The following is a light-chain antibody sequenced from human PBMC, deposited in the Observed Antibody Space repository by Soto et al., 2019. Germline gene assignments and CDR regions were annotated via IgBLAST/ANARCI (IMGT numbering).Light chain of an antibody. CDR2: GAS. V-gene: IGKV3D-20*02. Sequence: IVMTQSAVTLSVSPGERATLSCRAGQSVSSSYLAWYQQKPGQAPRLLIYGASSRATGIPDRFSGSGSGTDFTLTISRLEPEDAAVYYCQQRSNWPPITFGQGTRLEIK. CDR3: QQRSNWPPIT. J-gene: IGKJ5*01. CDR1: QSVSSSY.